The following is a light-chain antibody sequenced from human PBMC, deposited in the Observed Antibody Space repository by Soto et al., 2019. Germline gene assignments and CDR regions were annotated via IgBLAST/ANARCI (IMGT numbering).Light chain of an antibody. CDR3: SSYTRSSARV. Sequence: QSALTQSASVSGSPGQSITISCTGTSSDVGGYNHVSWYQQHPGKAPKLLIYDVSNRPSGISIRFSGSKSGNSASLTISGLQAEDEADYFCSSYTRSSARVFGTGTKLTVL. CDR2: DVS. V-gene: IGLV2-14*01. CDR1: SSDVGGYNH. J-gene: IGLJ1*01.